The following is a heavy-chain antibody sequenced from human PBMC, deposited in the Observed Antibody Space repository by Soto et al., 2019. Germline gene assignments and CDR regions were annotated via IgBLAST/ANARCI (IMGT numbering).Heavy chain of an antibody. CDR1: GYTFTTSG. CDR2: VSGYNGNT. CDR3: ARAAELPYYYYGMDV. D-gene: IGHD1-7*01. V-gene: IGHV1-18*01. Sequence: QVQLVQSGGEVKKPGASVKVSCKASGYTFTTSGVSWVRQAPGQGLEWMGWVSGYNGNTKYEEKIHDRVTMTTHTSKSTAYLELRSLTTDDTAVYYCARAAELPYYYYGMDVWGQGTTVIVSS. J-gene: IGHJ6*02.